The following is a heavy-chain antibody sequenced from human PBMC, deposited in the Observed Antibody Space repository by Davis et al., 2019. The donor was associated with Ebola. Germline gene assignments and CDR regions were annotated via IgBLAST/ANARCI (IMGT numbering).Heavy chain of an antibody. CDR3: ARDRSDYYDSSGYPDDAFDI. J-gene: IGHJ3*02. Sequence: MPSETLSLTCAISGDSVSSNSAAWNWIRQSPSRGLEWLGRTYYRSKWYNDYAVSVKSRITINPDTSKNQFSLQLNSVTPEDTAVYYCARDRSDYYDSSGYPDDAFDIWGQGTMVTVSS. D-gene: IGHD3-22*01. CDR1: GDSVSSNSAA. CDR2: TYYRSKWYN. V-gene: IGHV6-1*01.